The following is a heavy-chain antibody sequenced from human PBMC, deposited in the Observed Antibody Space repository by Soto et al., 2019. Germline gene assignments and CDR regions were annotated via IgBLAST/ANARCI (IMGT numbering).Heavy chain of an antibody. Sequence: QVQLQESGPGLVKPSETLSLTCSVSGGSINSYYWSWIRQSPGKGLEWIGYIFYSGNTNYNPSLNSRVTLSVDTSKNQFYLKLTSVTAADTAVYYCARHAPGGPFDSWGQGTLVTVSS. J-gene: IGHJ4*02. V-gene: IGHV4-59*08. CDR3: ARHAPGGPFDS. CDR2: IFYSGNT. CDR1: GGSINSYY.